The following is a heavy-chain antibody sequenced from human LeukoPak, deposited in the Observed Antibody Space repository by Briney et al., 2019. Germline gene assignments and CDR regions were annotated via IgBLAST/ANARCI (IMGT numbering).Heavy chain of an antibody. CDR2: IYYTGNT. J-gene: IGHJ4*02. V-gene: IGHV4-59*01. CDR3: ARDSGSSPTSVY. CDR1: GGSISNSF. D-gene: IGHD1-26*01. Sequence: SSETLSLTCTVSGGSISNSFWSWIRHPPGPGMEWIVYIYYTGNTKTTPSLKSRVTISVDTSTNQFSLRLSSVTAADTAVYYCARDSGSSPTSVYWGQGTLGTVSS.